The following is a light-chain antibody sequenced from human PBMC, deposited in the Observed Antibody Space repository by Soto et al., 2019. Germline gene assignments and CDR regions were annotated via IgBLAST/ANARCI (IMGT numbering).Light chain of an antibody. J-gene: IGKJ2*01. V-gene: IGKV1-39*01. CDR1: QTISSY. Sequence: DLQMTQSPSSLSASVGDRVTITCRASQTISSYLNWYHQKPGKAPKLLIYAASSLQSGVPSRFSGRVSGTDFTLTFSSLQPEDFATYYLQQSYRTPHTFSQGTKLEIK. CDR2: AAS. CDR3: QQSYRTPHT.